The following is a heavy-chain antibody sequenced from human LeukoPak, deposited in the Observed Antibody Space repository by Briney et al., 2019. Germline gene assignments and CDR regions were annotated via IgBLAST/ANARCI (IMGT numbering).Heavy chain of an antibody. Sequence: ASVKVSCKASGYTFTSYGISWVRQAPGQGLEWMGWISAYNGNTNYAQKLQGRVTMTTDTSTSTAYMELRSLRSDDTAVYYCARARLVRIRFLEWLYPVGLDYWGQGTLVTVSS. D-gene: IGHD3-3*01. CDR2: ISAYNGNT. J-gene: IGHJ4*02. CDR1: GYTFTSYG. V-gene: IGHV1-18*01. CDR3: ARARLVRIRFLEWLYPVGLDY.